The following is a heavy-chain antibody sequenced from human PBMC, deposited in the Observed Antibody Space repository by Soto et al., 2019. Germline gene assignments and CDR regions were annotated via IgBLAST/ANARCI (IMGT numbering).Heavy chain of an antibody. CDR3: TRAATRITIFGGVKSPNDY. CDR2: IRSKAYGGTT. D-gene: IGHD3-3*01. Sequence: GGSLRLSCTASGFTFGDYAMSWFRQAPGKGLEWVGFIRSKAYGGTTEYAASVKGRFTISRDDSKSIAYLQMNSLKTEDTAVYYCTRAATRITIFGGVKSPNDYWGQGPLVTVSS. CDR1: GFTFGDYA. J-gene: IGHJ4*02. V-gene: IGHV3-49*03.